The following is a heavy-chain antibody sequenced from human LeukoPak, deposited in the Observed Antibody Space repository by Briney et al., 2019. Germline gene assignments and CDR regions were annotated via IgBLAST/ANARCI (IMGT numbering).Heavy chain of an antibody. Sequence: GGSLRLSCAASGFTFSSYWMSWVRQAPGKGLEWVANIKQDGSEKYYVDSVKGRFTISRDNAKNSLYLQMNSLRAEDTAVYYCARDAYSYGDAPFDYWGQGTLVTVS. CDR1: GFTFSSYW. V-gene: IGHV3-7*01. D-gene: IGHD5-18*01. J-gene: IGHJ4*02. CDR3: ARDAYSYGDAPFDY. CDR2: IKQDGSEK.